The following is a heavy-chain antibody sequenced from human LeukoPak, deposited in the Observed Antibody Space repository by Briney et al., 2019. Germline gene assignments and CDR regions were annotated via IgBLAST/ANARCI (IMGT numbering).Heavy chain of an antibody. CDR3: AKEDYANSGYYYHY. D-gene: IGHD3-22*01. V-gene: IGHV3-23*01. J-gene: IGHJ4*02. CDR2: ISGNGAST. CDR1: GFTFSSYA. Sequence: GGSLRLPCAASGFTFSSYAMSWVRQAPGKGPEWVSGISGNGASTHYADSVKGRFTIFRDNSKNTLYLQMNSLRAEDTAVYYCAKEDYANSGYYYHYWGQGTLVTVSS.